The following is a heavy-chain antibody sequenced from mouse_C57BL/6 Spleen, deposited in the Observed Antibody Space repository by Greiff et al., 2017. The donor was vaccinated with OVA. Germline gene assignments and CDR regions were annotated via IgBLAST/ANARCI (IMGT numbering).Heavy chain of an antibody. CDR2: IDPETGGT. V-gene: IGHV1-15*01. J-gene: IGHJ2*01. Sequence: QVQLQQSGAELARPGASVKLSCKASGYTFTDYEMHWVKQTPVHGLEWIGAIDPETGGTAYNQKFKGKAILTADKSSSTAYMELRSLTSEDSAVYYCTRLGLRRWGYFDYWGQGTTLTVSS. CDR1: GYTFTDYE. D-gene: IGHD2-4*01. CDR3: TRLGLRRWGYFDY.